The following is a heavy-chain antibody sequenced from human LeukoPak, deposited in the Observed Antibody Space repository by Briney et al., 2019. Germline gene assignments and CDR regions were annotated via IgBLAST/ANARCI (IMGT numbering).Heavy chain of an antibody. J-gene: IGHJ4*02. Sequence: GGSLRLPCAASGFTFSSYAMRWVRPAPGKGLEWVSAISGSGGSTYYADSVKVRFTISRDNSKDTLYLQMNSLRAEDAALYDCARARASFWSCYFDYWGQGTLVTVSS. CDR2: ISGSGGST. CDR3: ARARASFWSCYFDY. CDR1: GFTFSSYA. V-gene: IGHV3-23*01. D-gene: IGHD3-3*01.